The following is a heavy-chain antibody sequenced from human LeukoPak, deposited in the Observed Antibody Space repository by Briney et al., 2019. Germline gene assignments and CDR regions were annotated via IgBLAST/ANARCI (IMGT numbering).Heavy chain of an antibody. Sequence: TLSLTXTVSGGSISSGSYYWSWIRQPAGKGLEWIGRIYTSGSTNYNPSLKSRVTISVDTSKNQFSLKLSSVTAADTAVYYCAKAEGYDFWSGYLFDYWGQGTLVTVSS. CDR3: AKAEGYDFWSGYLFDY. D-gene: IGHD3-3*01. CDR2: IYTSGST. J-gene: IGHJ4*02. V-gene: IGHV4-61*02. CDR1: GGSISSGSYY.